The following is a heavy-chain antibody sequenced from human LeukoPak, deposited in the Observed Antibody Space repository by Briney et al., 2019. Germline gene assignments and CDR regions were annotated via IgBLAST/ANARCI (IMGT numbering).Heavy chain of an antibody. D-gene: IGHD5-24*01. Sequence: SVKVSCKASGGTFSSYAISWLRQAPGQGLEWMGGIIPIFGTANYAQKFQGRVTITADKSTSTAYMELSSLRSEDTAVYYCAREPVTASRDGYNHWFDPWGQGTLVTVSS. V-gene: IGHV1-69*06. J-gene: IGHJ5*02. CDR3: AREPVTASRDGYNHWFDP. CDR1: GGTFSSYA. CDR2: IIPIFGTA.